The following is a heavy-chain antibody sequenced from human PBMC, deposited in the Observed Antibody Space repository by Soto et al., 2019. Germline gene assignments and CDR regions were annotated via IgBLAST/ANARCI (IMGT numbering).Heavy chain of an antibody. D-gene: IGHD3-10*01. V-gene: IGHV1-69*06. CDR2: INPSFATG. J-gene: IGHJ6*02. Sequence: QVQLVQSGAEVKKPGSSVKVSCKASGGTFGNSAISWVRQAPGQGLEWMGGINPSFATGNSAPEFQGRLTIPADKSTTTAYMGLSSLRSEETAVYYCARSYYGSGSYWFYGMDVWGQGTTVTVSS. CDR1: GGTFGNSA. CDR3: ARSYYGSGSYWFYGMDV.